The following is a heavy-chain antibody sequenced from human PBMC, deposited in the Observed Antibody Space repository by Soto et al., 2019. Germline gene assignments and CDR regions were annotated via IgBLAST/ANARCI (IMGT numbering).Heavy chain of an antibody. V-gene: IGHV1-69*12. Sequence: QVQLVQSGAEVKKPGSSVKVSCKASGGTFSSYAISWVRQAPGQGLEWMGGIIPIFGTANYAQKFQGRVTITADEPTSTAYMELSSPRSEDTAVYYCASPPTTGNYYYYGMDVWGQGTTVTVSS. J-gene: IGHJ6*02. D-gene: IGHD4-17*01. CDR1: GGTFSSYA. CDR3: ASPPTTGNYYYYGMDV. CDR2: IIPIFGTA.